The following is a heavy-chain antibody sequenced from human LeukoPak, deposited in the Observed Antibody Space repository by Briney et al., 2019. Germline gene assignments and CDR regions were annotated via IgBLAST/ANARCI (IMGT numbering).Heavy chain of an antibody. D-gene: IGHD1-26*01. J-gene: IGHJ4*02. CDR1: GFSFSRYS. V-gene: IGHV3-21*01. CDR3: IGDLFDDDSLDY. Sequence: GGSLRLSCAASGFSFSRYSMNWVRQAPGKGLEWISSINGDSSITYYAESVKGRFTISRDNARNTLYLQRNSLRVENTAVYNGIGDLFDDDSLDYWGQGALVTVSS. CDR2: INGDSSIT.